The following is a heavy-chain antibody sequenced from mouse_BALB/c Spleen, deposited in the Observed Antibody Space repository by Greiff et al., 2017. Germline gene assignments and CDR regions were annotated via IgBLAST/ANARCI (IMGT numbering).Heavy chain of an antibody. CDR1: GFNIKDTY. D-gene: IGHD1-3*01. V-gene: IGHV14-3*02. J-gene: IGHJ2*01. CDR3: ARGYSFDY. Sequence: EVQLVESGAELVKPGASVKLSCTASGFNIKDTYMHWVKQRPEQGLEWIGRIDPANGNTKYDPKFQGKATITADTSSNTAYLQLSSLTSEDTAVYYCARGYSFDYWGQGTTLTVSS. CDR2: IDPANGNT.